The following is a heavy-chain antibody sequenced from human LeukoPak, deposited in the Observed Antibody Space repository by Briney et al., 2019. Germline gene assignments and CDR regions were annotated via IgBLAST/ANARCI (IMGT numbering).Heavy chain of an antibody. J-gene: IGHJ4*02. CDR2: ISGSGGST. Sequence: GGSLRLSCAASGFTFSSYAMSWVRQAPGKGLEWVSAISGSGGSTYYADSVKGRFTISRDNSKNTLYLQMNSLRAEDTAVYYCAKDRRVLVPAAIWYFDYWGQGTLVTVSS. CDR1: GFTFSSYA. V-gene: IGHV3-23*01. D-gene: IGHD2-2*01. CDR3: AKDRRVLVPAAIWYFDY.